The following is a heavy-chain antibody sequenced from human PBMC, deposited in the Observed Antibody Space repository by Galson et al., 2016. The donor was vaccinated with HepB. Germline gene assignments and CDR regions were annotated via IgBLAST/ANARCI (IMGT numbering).Heavy chain of an antibody. J-gene: IGHJ6*02. CDR1: GYRFTAYY. CDR2: INPNSGGA. Sequence: SVKVSCKASGYRFTAYYIHWVRQAPGQGLEWMGWINPNSGGADYPPHFQGRVTMTRDTPISTAYMELRTLRSDDTAVYYCALCRHDYNSGLGYLMDVWGQGTTVTVSS. V-gene: IGHV1-2*02. D-gene: IGHD5-24*01. CDR3: ALCRHDYNSGLGYLMDV.